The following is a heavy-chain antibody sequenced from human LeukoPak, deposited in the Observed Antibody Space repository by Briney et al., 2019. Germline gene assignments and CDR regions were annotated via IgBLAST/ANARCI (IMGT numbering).Heavy chain of an antibody. Sequence: SETLSLTCTVSGGSISSYYWSWIRQPPGKGLEWIGYISYSGSTNYNPSLWSRVTISVDTSKNQFSLNLSSVTAADTAVYYCATGPTRVDYWGQGTLVTVSS. D-gene: IGHD1-7*01. CDR3: ATGPTRVDY. V-gene: IGHV4-59*01. CDR1: GGSISSYY. J-gene: IGHJ4*02. CDR2: ISYSGST.